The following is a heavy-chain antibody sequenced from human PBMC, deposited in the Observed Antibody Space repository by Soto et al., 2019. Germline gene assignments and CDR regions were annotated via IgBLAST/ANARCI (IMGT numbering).Heavy chain of an antibody. Sequence: QVQLVESGGGVVQPGRSLRLSCAASGFTFSSYGMHWVRQAPGKGLEWVAVISYDGSNKYYADSVKGRFTISRDNSKNTLYLQMNSLRAADTAVYYCAKGGYSYDPIDYWGQGTLVTVCS. CDR3: AKGGYSYDPIDY. J-gene: IGHJ4*02. CDR2: ISYDGSNK. D-gene: IGHD5-18*01. V-gene: IGHV3-30*18. CDR1: GFTFSSYG.